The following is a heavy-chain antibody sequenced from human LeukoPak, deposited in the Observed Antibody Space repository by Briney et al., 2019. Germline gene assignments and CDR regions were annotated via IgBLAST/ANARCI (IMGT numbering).Heavy chain of an antibody. CDR1: GYSFTSYW. D-gene: IGHD1-1*01. Sequence: GESLKISCKGSGYSFTSYWISWVRQMPGKGLEWMGRIDPSDSYTNYSPSFQGHVTISADKSISTAYLQWSSLKASDTAMYYCAMDDLSTPARYGMDVWGQGTTVTVSS. CDR2: IDPSDSYT. V-gene: IGHV5-10-1*01. J-gene: IGHJ6*02. CDR3: AMDDLSTPARYGMDV.